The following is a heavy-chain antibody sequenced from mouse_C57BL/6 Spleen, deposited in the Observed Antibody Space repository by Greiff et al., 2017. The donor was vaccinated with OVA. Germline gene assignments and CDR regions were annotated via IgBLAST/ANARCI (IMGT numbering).Heavy chain of an antibody. V-gene: IGHV1-82*01. J-gene: IGHJ2*01. Sequence: VQLQQSGPELVKPGASVKISCKASGYAFSSSWMNWVKQRPGKGLEWIGRIYPGDGDTNYNGKFKGKATLTADKSSSTAYMQLSSLTSEDSSVYFCARGGYDYGYFDYWGQGTTLTVSS. CDR2: IYPGDGDT. D-gene: IGHD2-4*01. CDR1: GYAFSSSW. CDR3: ARGGYDYGYFDY.